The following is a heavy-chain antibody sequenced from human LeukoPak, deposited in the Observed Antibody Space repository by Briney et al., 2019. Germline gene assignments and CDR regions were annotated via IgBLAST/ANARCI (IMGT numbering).Heavy chain of an antibody. CDR2: INHSGST. V-gene: IGHV4-34*01. CDR3: ARGSDFFDI. CDR1: GGSFSGYY. Sequence: SETLSLTCAVYGGSFSGYYRSWIRQPPGKGLEWIGEINHSGSTNYNPSLKSRVTISVDTSKNQFSLKLSSVTAADTAVYYCARGSDFFDIWGQGTMVTVSS. J-gene: IGHJ3*02.